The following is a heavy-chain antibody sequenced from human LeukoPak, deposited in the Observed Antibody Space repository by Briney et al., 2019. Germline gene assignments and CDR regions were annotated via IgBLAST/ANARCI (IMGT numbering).Heavy chain of an antibody. J-gene: IGHJ4*02. V-gene: IGHV3-48*03. Sequence: GGSLRLSCAASGFTFSNYEMNWVRQAPGKGLEWVSYISSSGSTIYYADSVKGRFTISRDNAKNSLYLQMNSLRAEDTAVYCCARGPFALDYWGQRTLVTVSS. CDR2: ISSSGSTI. CDR1: GFTFSNYE. CDR3: ARGPFALDY.